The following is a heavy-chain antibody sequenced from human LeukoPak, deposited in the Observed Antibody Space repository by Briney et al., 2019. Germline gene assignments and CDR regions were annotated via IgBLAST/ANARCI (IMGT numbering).Heavy chain of an antibody. CDR1: GFTFDDYG. CDR2: INWNGGST. D-gene: IGHD3-22*01. CDR3: ARHHHYYDSSGYPQFDP. Sequence: GGSLRLSCAASGFTFDDYGMSWVRQAPGKGLEWVSGINWNGGSTGYADSVKGRFTISRDNAENSLYLQMNSLRAEDTALYYCARHHHYYDSSGYPQFDPWGQGTLVTASS. V-gene: IGHV3-20*04. J-gene: IGHJ5*02.